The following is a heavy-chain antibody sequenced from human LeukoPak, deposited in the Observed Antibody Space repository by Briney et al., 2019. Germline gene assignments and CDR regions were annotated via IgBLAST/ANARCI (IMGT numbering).Heavy chain of an antibody. Sequence: SETLSLTCTVSGGSINSYYWSWIRQPAGKGLEWIGRIYTSGSTNYNPSLKSRVTISVDTSKNQFSLKLSSVTAADTAVYYCARGLLHYDILTGYYNKYFDYWGQGTLVTVSS. J-gene: IGHJ4*02. CDR3: ARGLLHYDILTGYYNKYFDY. D-gene: IGHD3-9*01. V-gene: IGHV4-4*07. CDR1: GGSINSYY. CDR2: IYTSGST.